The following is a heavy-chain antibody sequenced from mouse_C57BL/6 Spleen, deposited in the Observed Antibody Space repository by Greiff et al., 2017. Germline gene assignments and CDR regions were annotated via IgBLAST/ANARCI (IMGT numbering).Heavy chain of an antibody. Sequence: QVQLQQPGAELVMPGASVKLSCKASGYTFTSYWMHWVKQRPGQGLEWIGEIDPSDSYTNYNQKFKGKSTLTVDKSSSTAYMQLSSLTSDDSAVYYCARRGYDYEGYWGQGTTLTVSS. CDR2: IDPSDSYT. D-gene: IGHD2-4*01. J-gene: IGHJ2*01. CDR3: ARRGYDYEGY. V-gene: IGHV1-69*01. CDR1: GYTFTSYW.